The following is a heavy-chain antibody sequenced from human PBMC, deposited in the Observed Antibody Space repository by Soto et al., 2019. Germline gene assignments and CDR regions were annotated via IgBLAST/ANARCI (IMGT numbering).Heavy chain of an antibody. D-gene: IGHD6-19*01. J-gene: IGHJ4*02. Sequence: SGPTLVNTTQALTLTCTFAGFSLSTSGVGVGWIRQPPGKALEWLALIYWDDDKRYSPSLKSRLTITKDTSKNQVVLTMTNMDPVDTATYYCAHRHIAVAPLYWGQGTLVTVSS. CDR3: AHRHIAVAPLY. CDR1: GFSLSTSGVG. V-gene: IGHV2-5*02. CDR2: IYWDDDK.